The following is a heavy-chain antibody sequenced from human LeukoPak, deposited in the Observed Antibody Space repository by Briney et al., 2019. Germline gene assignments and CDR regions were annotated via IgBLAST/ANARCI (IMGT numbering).Heavy chain of an antibody. D-gene: IGHD2-15*01. CDR2: IYYTGST. J-gene: IGHJ6*02. Sequence: PSETLSLTCTVSGGSISSHYWTWIRQTPGKGLEWIGYIYYTGSTNYNPSLKSRLTISLDRSKNQFSLKLSSVTAADTAVYYCARENGGSGPYYYNGMDVWGQGTTLTVSS. V-gene: IGHV4-59*11. CDR1: GGSISSHY. CDR3: ARENGGSGPYYYNGMDV.